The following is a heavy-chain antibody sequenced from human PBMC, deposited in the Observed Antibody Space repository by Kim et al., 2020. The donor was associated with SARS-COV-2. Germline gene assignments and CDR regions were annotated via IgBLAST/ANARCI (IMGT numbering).Heavy chain of an antibody. Sequence: SAHSTPPLKSRVTISVDTSKNQFSLKLSSVTAADTAVYYCARGIAALDYWGQGTLVTVSS. D-gene: IGHD6-13*01. CDR3: ARGIAALDY. J-gene: IGHJ4*02. CDR2: SA. V-gene: IGHV4-59*09.